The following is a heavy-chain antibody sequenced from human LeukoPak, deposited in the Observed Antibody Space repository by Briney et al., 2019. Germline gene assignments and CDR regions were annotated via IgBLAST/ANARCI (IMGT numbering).Heavy chain of an antibody. CDR3: AGVVGATGYYFDY. CDR2: IIPILGIA. J-gene: IGHJ4*02. Sequence: ASVKVSCKASGGTFSSYAISWVRQAPGQGLEWMGRIIPILGIANYAQKFQGRVTITADKSTSTAYMELSSLRSEDTAVYYCAGVVGATGYYFDYWGQGTLVTVSS. CDR1: GGTFSSYA. V-gene: IGHV1-69*04. D-gene: IGHD1-26*01.